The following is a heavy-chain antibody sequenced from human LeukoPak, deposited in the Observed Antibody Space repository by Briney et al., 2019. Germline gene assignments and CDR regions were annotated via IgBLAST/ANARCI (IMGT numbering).Heavy chain of an antibody. CDR1: GFTFSSYA. Sequence: GGSLRLSCAASGFTFSSYAMSWVRQAPGKGLEWVSAISVGGGSTYYADSVKGRFTISRDNSKNTLYLQMNILRAEDTAVYYCAKRALYSSGWYHFDYWGQGTLVTVSS. J-gene: IGHJ4*02. V-gene: IGHV3-23*01. CDR2: ISVGGGST. D-gene: IGHD6-19*01. CDR3: AKRALYSSGWYHFDY.